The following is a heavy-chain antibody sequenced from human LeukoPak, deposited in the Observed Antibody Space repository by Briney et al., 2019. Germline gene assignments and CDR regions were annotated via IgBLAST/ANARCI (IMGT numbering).Heavy chain of an antibody. D-gene: IGHD7-27*01. Sequence: SETLSLTCTVSGGSISSSSYYGGWIRQPPGKGLEWIGSIYYSGSTYYNPSLKSRVTISVDTSKNQFSLKLSSVTAADTAVYYCARDPSAGDKGDYWGQGTLVTVSS. V-gene: IGHV4-39*07. J-gene: IGHJ4*02. CDR3: ARDPSAGDKGDY. CDR2: IYYSGST. CDR1: GGSISSSSYY.